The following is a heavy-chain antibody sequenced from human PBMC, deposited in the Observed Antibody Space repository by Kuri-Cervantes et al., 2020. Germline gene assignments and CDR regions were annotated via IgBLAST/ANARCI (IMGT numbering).Heavy chain of an antibody. CDR2: ISYDGSNK. CDR1: GFTFSSYG. D-gene: IGHD2-15*01. CDR3: ATASGYCSGGSCPN. Sequence: GESLKISCAASGFTFSSYGMHWVRQAPGKGLEWVAVISYDGSNKYYADSVKGRFTISRDNSKNTLYLQMNSLRAEDTAVYHCATASGYCSGGSCPNWGQGTLVTVSS. J-gene: IGHJ4*02. V-gene: IGHV3-30*03.